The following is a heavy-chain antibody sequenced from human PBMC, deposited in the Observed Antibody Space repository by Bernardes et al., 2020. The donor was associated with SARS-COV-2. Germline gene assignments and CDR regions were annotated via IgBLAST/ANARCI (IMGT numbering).Heavy chain of an antibody. CDR1: GFTFSSYT. V-gene: IGHV3-23*01. Sequence: GGSLRLSCEVSGFTFSSYTMNWVRQAPGKGLEWVSTITDSGDSTYYADSVKGWFTISRDNSKDRLYLQMNSLRAEDTAVYFCAKRRVEWELLHYFDSRGQGTLVTVSP. CDR2: ITDSGDST. CDR3: AKRRVEWELLHYFDS. J-gene: IGHJ4*02. D-gene: IGHD1-26*01.